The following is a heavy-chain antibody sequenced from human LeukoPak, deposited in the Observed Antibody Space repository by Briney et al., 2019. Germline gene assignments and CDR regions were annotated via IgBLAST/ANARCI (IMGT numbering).Heavy chain of an antibody. CDR1: GFTFSSYA. V-gene: IGHV3-30*04. Sequence: PGGSLRLSCAASGFTFSSYAMHWVRQAPGKGLEWVAVISYDGSNKYYADSVKGRFTISRDNSKNTLYLQMNSLRAEDTAVYYCAREAYRYSSGWYRGFDYWGQGTLVTVSS. D-gene: IGHD6-19*01. CDR2: ISYDGSNK. J-gene: IGHJ4*02. CDR3: AREAYRYSSGWYRGFDY.